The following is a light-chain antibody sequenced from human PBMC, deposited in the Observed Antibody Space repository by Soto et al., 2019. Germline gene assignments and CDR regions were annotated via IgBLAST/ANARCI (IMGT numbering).Light chain of an antibody. J-gene: IGKJ1*01. CDR3: QKYGDSRA. V-gene: IGKV3-20*01. CDR1: QSVNNN. Sequence: EIVLTQSPGTLSLSPGERATLSCRASQSVNNNLAWYQQKTGQAPRLLIYGASSRATGIPDRFSGSGSGTDFTLTISRLESEDFAVYYCQKYGDSRAFGQG. CDR2: GAS.